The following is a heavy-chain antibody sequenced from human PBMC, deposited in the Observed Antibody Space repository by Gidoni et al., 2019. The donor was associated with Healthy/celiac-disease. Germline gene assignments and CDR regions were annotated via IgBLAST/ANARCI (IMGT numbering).Heavy chain of an antibody. J-gene: IGHJ4*02. Sequence: QVQLRESGPGLVKTSQTLSLTCTVYGGSISSGSYYWSWLRQPAGKGLEGIRRIYTNGTTNYNPSLKSRVTISVDTSKNQFSLKLSSVAAADTAVYYCARDRGKGWNDYWGQGTLVTVSS. CDR2: IYTNGTT. CDR3: ARDRGKGWNDY. D-gene: IGHD1-1*01. CDR1: GGSISSGSYY. V-gene: IGHV4-61*02.